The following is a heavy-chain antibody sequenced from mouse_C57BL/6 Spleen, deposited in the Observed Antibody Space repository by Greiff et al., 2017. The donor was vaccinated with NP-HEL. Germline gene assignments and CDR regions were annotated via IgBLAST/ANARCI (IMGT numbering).Heavy chain of an antibody. CDR2: IDPSDSET. J-gene: IGHJ4*01. CDR1: GYTFTSYW. V-gene: IGHV1-52*01. D-gene: IGHD1-1*02. CDR3: ARGGDYGYAMDY. Sequence: QVQLQQPGAELVRPGSSVKLSCKASGYTFTSYWMHWVKQRPIQGLEWIGNIDPSDSETHYNQKFKDKATLTVDKSSSTAYMRLSSLTSEDSAVYYCARGGDYGYAMDYWGQGTSVTVSS.